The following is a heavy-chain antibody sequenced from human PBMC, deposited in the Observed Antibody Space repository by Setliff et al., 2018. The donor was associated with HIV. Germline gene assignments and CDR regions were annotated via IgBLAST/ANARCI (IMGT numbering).Heavy chain of an antibody. CDR3: ARDVEHMMDV. CDR2: MSPKNNGS. CDR1: GYTFSTYD. V-gene: IGHV1-8*01. Sequence: GASVKVSCKASGYTFSTYDFNWVRQAAGQGLEWMGWMSPKNNGSGFAQKFQARLTMTWNTSTNTAYMELRSLTSDDTAVYYCARDVEHMMDVWGQGTTVTVSS. J-gene: IGHJ6*02.